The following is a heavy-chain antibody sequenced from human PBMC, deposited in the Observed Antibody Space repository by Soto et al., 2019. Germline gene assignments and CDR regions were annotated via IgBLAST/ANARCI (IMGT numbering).Heavy chain of an antibody. CDR2: ISGYNGHT. Sequence: QVQLVQSGAEVMKPGASVKVSCKASGYTFTTYGISWVRQAPGQGLEWMGWISGYNGHTKYAQKFQGRVTMTTDTSTSTVYMDLRSLRSDDTAVDYCAREGEMPYYYYGLDVWGQGTTVTVSS. CDR3: AREGEMPYYYYGLDV. D-gene: IGHD3-16*01. V-gene: IGHV1-18*01. CDR1: GYTFTTYG. J-gene: IGHJ6*02.